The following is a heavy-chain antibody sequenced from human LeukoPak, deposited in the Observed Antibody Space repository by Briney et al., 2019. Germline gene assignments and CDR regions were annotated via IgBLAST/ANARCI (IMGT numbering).Heavy chain of an antibody. D-gene: IGHD4-17*01. CDR2: LSGGGGTT. Sequence: PGGSLRLSCAASGFTFSSHAMSWVRQAPGKGLEWVSSLSGGGGTTYHADSVKGRFSISRDNSKNTLYLQLNSLRAEDTAVYYCAKGGSTSRVTTSRVVFGYYYYLDVWGKGTPVTVSS. J-gene: IGHJ6*03. V-gene: IGHV3-23*01. CDR1: GFTFSSHA. CDR3: AKGGSTSRVTTSRVVFGYYYYLDV.